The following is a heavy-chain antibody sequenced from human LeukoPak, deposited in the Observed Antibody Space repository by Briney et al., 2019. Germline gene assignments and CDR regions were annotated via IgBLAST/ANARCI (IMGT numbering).Heavy chain of an antibody. D-gene: IGHD2-15*01. Sequence: SETLSLTCAVSGYSISSGYYWAWIRPPPGKGLEWIGGIYHSGSTYYTPSLKSRVSISVDTSKNQFSLKLSSVTAADTAVYYCARVYCSGGSCYTYYFDYWGQGTLVTVSS. CDR3: ARVYCSGGSCYTYYFDY. CDR1: GYSISSGYY. CDR2: IYHSGST. J-gene: IGHJ4*02. V-gene: IGHV4-38-2*01.